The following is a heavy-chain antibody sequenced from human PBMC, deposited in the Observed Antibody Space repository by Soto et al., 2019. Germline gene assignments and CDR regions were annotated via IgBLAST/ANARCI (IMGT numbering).Heavy chain of an antibody. D-gene: IGHD3-10*01. V-gene: IGHV4-59*08. Sequence: QVQLQESGPRLVKPSETLSLTCTVSGGSLRSYYCSWFRQPPGKGLEWVGYINYSGGTFYNPSLTSRVTMSVDTSKNQCSLTVNAVSATGTALDYCARQGVGALHGHVDVWGQGTTVTGSS. CDR3: ARQGVGALHGHVDV. CDR1: GGSLRSYY. J-gene: IGHJ6*02. CDR2: INYSGGT.